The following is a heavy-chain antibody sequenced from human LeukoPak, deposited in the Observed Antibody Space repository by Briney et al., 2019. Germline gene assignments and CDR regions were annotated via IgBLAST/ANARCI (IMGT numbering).Heavy chain of an antibody. CDR3: ARGRTTYYSDSSGYYRDAFDI. D-gene: IGHD3-22*01. Sequence: SETLSLTCTVSGGSIKSNYWNWIRQSPGKGLEWVGYIYHTGSTNYNPSLKSRVTMSVDTSKNQISLRLSSVTAADTAVYYCARGRTTYYSDSSGYYRDAFDIWGQGTMVTVSS. J-gene: IGHJ3*02. CDR2: IYHTGST. CDR1: GGSIKSNY. V-gene: IGHV4-59*12.